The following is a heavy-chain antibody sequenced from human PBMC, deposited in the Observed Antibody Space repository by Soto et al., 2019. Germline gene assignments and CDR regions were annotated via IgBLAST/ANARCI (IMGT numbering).Heavy chain of an antibody. CDR2: IYLDDDK. D-gene: IGHD4-17*01. Sequence: QITLKESGPTLVEPTQTLTLTCTFSGFSLITTGSGVAWIRQPPGKALEWLALIYLDDDKRYSPSLKRRLTICKNAAKNEGVLKVTTSDPVKTGTYFCVLLMCAVTTFVMGVCGQGSAVTASS. J-gene: IGHJ6*02. V-gene: IGHV2-5*04. CDR1: GFSLITTGSG. CDR3: VLLMCAVTTFVMGV.